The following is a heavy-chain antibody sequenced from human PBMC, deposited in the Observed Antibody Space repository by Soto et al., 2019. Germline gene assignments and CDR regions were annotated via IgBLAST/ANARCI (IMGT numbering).Heavy chain of an antibody. Sequence: EVQLLESGGGLVQPGGSLRLSCAASGFTFSSYAMSWVRQAPGKGLEWVSAISGSGGSTYYADSVKGRFTISRDNSKYTLYLQMNSLRAEDTAVYYCAKDLSGSYYYYYYYMDVWGKGTTVTVSS. D-gene: IGHD1-26*01. V-gene: IGHV3-23*01. J-gene: IGHJ6*03. CDR3: AKDLSGSYYYYYYYMDV. CDR2: ISGSGGST. CDR1: GFTFSSYA.